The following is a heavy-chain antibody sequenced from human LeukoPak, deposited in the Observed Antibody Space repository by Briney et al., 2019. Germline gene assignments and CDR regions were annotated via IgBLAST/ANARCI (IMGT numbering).Heavy chain of an antibody. J-gene: IGHJ4*02. D-gene: IGHD3-22*01. Sequence: GGSLRLSCAASGFTFSSYSMNWVRQAPGKGLEWVSSISSSSSYIYYADSVKGRFTISRDNAKNSLYLQMNSLRAEDTAVYYCARDDHDSSGYYGYYFDYWDQGTLVTVSS. CDR3: ARDDHDSSGYYGYYFDY. CDR1: GFTFSSYS. CDR2: ISSSSSYI. V-gene: IGHV3-21*01.